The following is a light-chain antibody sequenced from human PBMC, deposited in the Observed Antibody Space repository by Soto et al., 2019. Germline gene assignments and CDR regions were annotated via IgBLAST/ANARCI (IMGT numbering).Light chain of an antibody. V-gene: IGLV2-23*01. Sequence: QSALNQPASVSGSPGQSITVSCTGTSSDVGSYNLVSWYQQHPGKAPKLMIYEDTKRPSGISDRFSGSKSGNTASLTISGLQAEDEADYYCCSHAVSRAVFASGTKLTVL. CDR3: CSHAVSRAV. J-gene: IGLJ1*01. CDR1: SSDVGSYNL. CDR2: EDT.